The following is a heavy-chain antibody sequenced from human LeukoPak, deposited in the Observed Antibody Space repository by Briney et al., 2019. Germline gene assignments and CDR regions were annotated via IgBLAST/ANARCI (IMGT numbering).Heavy chain of an antibody. V-gene: IGHV1-3*01. D-gene: IGHD6-25*01. J-gene: IGHJ5*02. Sequence: ASVKFSCKASGYTFTSYAMHWVRQAPGQRLEWMGWINGGNGNTKYSQKLQGRVTITRDTSASTAYMELRSLRSEDTAVFYCARGPPRLNWFDPWGQGTLVTVSS. CDR2: INGGNGNT. CDR1: GYTFTSYA. CDR3: ARGPPRLNWFDP.